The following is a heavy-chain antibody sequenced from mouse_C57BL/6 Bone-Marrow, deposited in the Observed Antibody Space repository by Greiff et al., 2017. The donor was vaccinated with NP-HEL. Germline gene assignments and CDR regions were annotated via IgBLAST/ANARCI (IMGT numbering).Heavy chain of an antibody. CDR2: ISTYYGDA. CDR3: ASGWLLNYYAMDY. J-gene: IGHJ4*01. Sequence: VKLQESGPELVRPGVSVKISCKGSGYTFTDYAMHWVKQSHAKSLEWIGVISTYYGDASYNQKFKDKATMTVDKSSSTAYMELARLTSEDSAVYYCASGWLLNYYAMDYWGQGTSVTVSS. D-gene: IGHD2-3*01. V-gene: IGHV1-67*01. CDR1: GYTFTDYA.